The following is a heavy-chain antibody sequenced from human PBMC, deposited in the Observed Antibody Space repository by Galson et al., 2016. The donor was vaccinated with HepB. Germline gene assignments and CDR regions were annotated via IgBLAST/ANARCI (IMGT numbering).Heavy chain of an antibody. J-gene: IGHJ4*02. CDR3: ARAMSGSYDF. CDR2: INRDGREK. Sequence: SLRLSCAASGFIFRNYWMPWVRQAPGKGLEWVANINRDGREKYYMHSVRCRFTISRDSAKNLVFLQMNSLRAEDTAVYHCARAMSGSYDFWGQGILVTVSS. CDR1: GFIFRNYW. V-gene: IGHV3-7*01. D-gene: IGHD1-26*01.